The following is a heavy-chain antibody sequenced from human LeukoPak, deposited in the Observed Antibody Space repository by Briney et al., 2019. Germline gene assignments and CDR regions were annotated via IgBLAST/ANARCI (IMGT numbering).Heavy chain of an antibody. D-gene: IGHD3-10*01. Sequence: GGSLRLSCAASGFTFSNYGMHWVRQAPGKGLEWVSVIYSGGSTYYADSVKGRFTISRDNSKNTLYLQMNSLRAEDTAVYYCGRGITKYYFDYWGQGTLVTVSS. CDR1: GFTFSNYG. CDR3: GRGITKYYFDY. CDR2: IYSGGST. V-gene: IGHV3-NL1*01. J-gene: IGHJ4*02.